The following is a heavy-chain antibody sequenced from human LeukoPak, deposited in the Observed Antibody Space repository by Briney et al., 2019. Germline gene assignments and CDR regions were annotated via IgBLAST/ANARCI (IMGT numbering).Heavy chain of an antibody. D-gene: IGHD1-26*01. V-gene: IGHV4-39*01. Sequence: SETLSLTCTVSGGSISSRSCCWGWIRQPPGKGLEGIGTIYYSGSTYHNPSLKSRVTISVDTSKNQFSLRLSSVTAADTAVYYCARQVYSGTHYFDYWGQGTLVTVSS. CDR2: IYYSGST. J-gene: IGHJ4*02. CDR3: ARQVYSGTHYFDY. CDR1: GGSISSRSCC.